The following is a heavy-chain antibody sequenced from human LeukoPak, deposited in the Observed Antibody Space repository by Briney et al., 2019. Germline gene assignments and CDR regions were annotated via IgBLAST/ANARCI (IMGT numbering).Heavy chain of an antibody. CDR3: ARGGRGYSYGWCWFDP. V-gene: IGHV4-39*01. CDR1: GGSISSSSYY. CDR2: IYYSGST. Sequence: SETLSLTCTVSGGSISSSSYYWGWIRQPPGKGLEWIGSIYYSGSTYYNPSLKSRVTISVDTSKNQFSLKLSSVTAADTAVYYCARGGRGYSYGWCWFDPWGQGTLVTASS. J-gene: IGHJ5*02. D-gene: IGHD5-18*01.